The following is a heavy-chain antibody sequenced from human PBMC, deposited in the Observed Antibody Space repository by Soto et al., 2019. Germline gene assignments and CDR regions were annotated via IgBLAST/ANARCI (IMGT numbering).Heavy chain of an antibody. D-gene: IGHD3-22*01. V-gene: IGHV5-10-1*01. CDR3: ARRPHNYYDSSGYYSVGAFDI. Sequence: LGESLKISCKGSGYSFTSYWISWVRQMPGKGLEWMGRIDPSDSYTNYSPSFQGHVTISADKSISTAYLQWGSLKASDTAMYYCARRPHNYYDSSGYYSVGAFDIWGQGTMVTVSS. CDR1: GYSFTSYW. J-gene: IGHJ3*02. CDR2: IDPSDSYT.